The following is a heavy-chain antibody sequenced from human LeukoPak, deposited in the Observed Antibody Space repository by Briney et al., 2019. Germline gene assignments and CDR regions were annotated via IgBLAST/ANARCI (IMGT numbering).Heavy chain of an antibody. CDR2: ISPNSDDT. Sequence: ASVKVSCKASGYTFTGYYLHWVRQAPGQGLEWMGWISPNSDDTNYAQKFRGRVNMTRDTSISTAYMELSRLRSDDTAIYYCARGGFDYWGQGTLVTSPQ. J-gene: IGHJ4*02. CDR1: GYTFTGYY. V-gene: IGHV1-2*02. CDR3: ARGGFDY.